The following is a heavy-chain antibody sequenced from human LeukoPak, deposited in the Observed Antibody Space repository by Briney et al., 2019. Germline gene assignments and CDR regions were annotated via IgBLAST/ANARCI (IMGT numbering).Heavy chain of an antibody. J-gene: IGHJ4*02. V-gene: IGHV4-61*01. CDR1: GGSLSGDNYY. D-gene: IGHD3-16*01. Sequence: AETLSLTCTPSGGSLSGDNYYWSWIRQPPGKGLQWIAYISLSGSTNYNPSLKSRVTISLDTSKNQFSLRLTSVTAADTAVYYCAKTGAPMGGYWGQGTLVTVSS. CDR3: AKTGAPMGGY. CDR2: ISLSGST.